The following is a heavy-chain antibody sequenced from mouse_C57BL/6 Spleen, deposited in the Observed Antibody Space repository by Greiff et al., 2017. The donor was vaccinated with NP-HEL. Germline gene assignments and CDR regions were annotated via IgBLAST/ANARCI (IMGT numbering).Heavy chain of an antibody. CDR1: GYTFTSYG. V-gene: IGHV1-81*01. CDR3: AKKTTVVATDY. Sequence: VKLQESGAELARPGASVKLSCKASGYTFTSYGISWVKQRTGQGLEWIGEIYPRSGNTYYNEKFKGKATLTADKSSITAYMELRSLTSEDSAVYFCAKKTTVVATDYWGQGTTLTVSS. J-gene: IGHJ2*01. CDR2: IYPRSGNT. D-gene: IGHD1-1*01.